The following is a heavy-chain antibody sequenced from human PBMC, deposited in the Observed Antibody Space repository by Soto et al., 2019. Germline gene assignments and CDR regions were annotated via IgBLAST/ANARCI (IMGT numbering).Heavy chain of an antibody. V-gene: IGHV3-23*01. CDR2: ISGSGGST. CDR3: AKARATLVRGVVDYHYYGMDV. D-gene: IGHD3-10*01. J-gene: IGHJ6*02. Sequence: LILSCAASGFTFSSYAMSWVRQAPGKGLEWVSAISGSGGSTYYADSVKGRFTISRDNSKNTLYLQMNSLRAEDTAVYYCAKARATLVRGVVDYHYYGMDVWGQGTTVTVSS. CDR1: GFTFSSYA.